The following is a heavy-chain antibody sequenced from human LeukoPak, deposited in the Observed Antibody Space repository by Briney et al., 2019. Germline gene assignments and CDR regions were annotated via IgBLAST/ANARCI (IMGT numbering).Heavy chain of an antibody. D-gene: IGHD4-17*01. CDR2: INWNSGRT. CDR1: GFTFDDYG. V-gene: IGHV3-20*01. CDR3: AKVTTYGFDAFDI. Sequence: GGSLRLSCVASGFTFDDYGLSWVRQAPGKGLEWVSSINWNSGRTAYADSVKGRFTISRDNAKNSLYLQVSSLRGEDTALYHCAKVTTYGFDAFDIWGRGTMVTVSS. J-gene: IGHJ3*02.